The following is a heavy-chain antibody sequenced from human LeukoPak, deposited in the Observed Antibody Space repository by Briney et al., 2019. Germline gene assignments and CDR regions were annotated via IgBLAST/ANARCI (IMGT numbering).Heavy chain of an antibody. V-gene: IGHV4-34*01. CDR1: GGSFSGYY. J-gene: IGHJ1*01. CDR2: INHSGST. Sequence: SETLSLTCAVYGGSFSGYYWSWIRQPPGKGLEWIGEINHSGSTNYNPSLKSRVTISVDTSKNQFSLKLSSVTAADTAVYYCARDRTAVAVRADYFQHWGQGTLVTVSS. CDR3: ARDRTAVAVRADYFQH. D-gene: IGHD6-19*01.